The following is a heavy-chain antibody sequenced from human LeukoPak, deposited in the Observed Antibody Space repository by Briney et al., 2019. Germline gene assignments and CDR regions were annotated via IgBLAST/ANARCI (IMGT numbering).Heavy chain of an antibody. Sequence: SETLSLTCAVSGGSISSSNWWSWVRQPPGKGLERIGEIYHSGSTNYNPSLKSRVTISVDKSKNQFSLKLSSVTAADTAVYYCATYGSGDDAFDIWGQGTMVTVSS. CDR2: IYHSGST. D-gene: IGHD3-10*01. CDR1: GGSISSSNW. J-gene: IGHJ3*02. CDR3: ATYGSGDDAFDI. V-gene: IGHV4-4*02.